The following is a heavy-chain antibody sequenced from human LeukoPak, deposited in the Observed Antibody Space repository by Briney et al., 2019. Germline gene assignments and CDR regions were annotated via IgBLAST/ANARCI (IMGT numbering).Heavy chain of an antibody. CDR3: AGHGDYFDY. D-gene: IGHD4-17*01. Sequence: SSVKVSCKTSGYTFTSYYMHWVRQAPGQGLEWMGVINPSGGGTNYAQKFQGRVTMTRDTSTSTVYMELSSLRSEDTAVYYCAGHGDYFDYWGQGTMVTVSS. CDR1: GYTFTSYY. J-gene: IGHJ4*02. V-gene: IGHV1-46*01. CDR2: INPSGGGT.